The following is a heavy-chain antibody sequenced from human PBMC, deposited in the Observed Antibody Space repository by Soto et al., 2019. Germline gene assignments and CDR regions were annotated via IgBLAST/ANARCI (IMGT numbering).Heavy chain of an antibody. CDR3: ARDRGCSSTSCYRGNYGMDV. J-gene: IGHJ6*02. D-gene: IGHD2-2*01. Sequence: ASVKVSCKASGYTFTSYDINWVRQATGQGLEWMGWMNPNSANTGYAQKFQGRVTITRDTSASTAYMELSSLRSEDTAVYYCARDRGCSSTSCYRGNYGMDVWG. V-gene: IGHV1-8*01. CDR2: MNPNSANT. CDR1: GYTFTSYD.